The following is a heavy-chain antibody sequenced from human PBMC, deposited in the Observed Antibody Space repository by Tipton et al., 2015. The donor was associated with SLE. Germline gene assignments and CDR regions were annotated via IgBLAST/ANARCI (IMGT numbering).Heavy chain of an antibody. V-gene: IGHV4-39*07. J-gene: IGHJ4*02. CDR1: GDSISSSSYY. Sequence: TLSLTCIVSGDSISSSSYYWGWIRQPPGKGLEWIGSLYYSGSTKYNPSLKSRVTLSVDTSKNQFSLKLSSVTAADTAVYFCARDEYYYDGTGYHLLGQFDYWGQGTLVTVSS. D-gene: IGHD3-22*01. CDR3: ARDEYYYDGTGYHLLGQFDY. CDR2: LYYSGST.